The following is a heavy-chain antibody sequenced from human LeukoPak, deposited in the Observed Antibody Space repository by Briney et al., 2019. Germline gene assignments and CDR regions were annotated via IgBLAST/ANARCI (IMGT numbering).Heavy chain of an antibody. J-gene: IGHJ5*02. CDR2: LYTGGAT. Sequence: GRSLRLSCAASGFDVSGSYLTWVRQAPGKGLEWLSTLYTGGATYYADSVKGRFTISRDDSNNTLHLQMNSLRPDDTAVYYCARGYLGYVAWFDPWGQGTLVTVSS. CDR1: GFDVSGSY. CDR3: ARGYLGYVAWFDP. D-gene: IGHD5-12*01. V-gene: IGHV3-66*02.